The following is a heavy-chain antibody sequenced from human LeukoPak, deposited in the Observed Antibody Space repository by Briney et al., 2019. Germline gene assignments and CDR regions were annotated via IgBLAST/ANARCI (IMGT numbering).Heavy chain of an antibody. V-gene: IGHV3-21*01. CDR2: ISSSSSYI. CDR1: GFTFSSYS. D-gene: IGHD6-13*01. CDR3: AREEAAAGLNFDY. Sequence: GGSLRLSCAASGFTFSSYSMNWVRQAPGKGLEWVSSISSSSSYIYYADSVKGRFTISRDNAKNSLYLQMNSLRAEDTAVYYCAREEAAAGLNFDYWGQGTLVTVSS. J-gene: IGHJ4*02.